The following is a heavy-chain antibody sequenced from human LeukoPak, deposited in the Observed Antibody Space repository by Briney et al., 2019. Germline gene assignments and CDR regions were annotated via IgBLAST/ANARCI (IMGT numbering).Heavy chain of an antibody. CDR3: ARDRLGITDDW. D-gene: IGHD6-19*01. CDR1: GFSFSSYS. Sequence: GVSLRLSCAASGFSFSSYSMNWVRQAPGKGPEWVSSIGSSSNYIYYADSVKGRFTVSRDNAKNFLYLQMNSLRAEDTAVYYCARDRLGITDDWWGQGTLVTVSS. V-gene: IGHV3-21*01. J-gene: IGHJ4*02. CDR2: IGSSSNYI.